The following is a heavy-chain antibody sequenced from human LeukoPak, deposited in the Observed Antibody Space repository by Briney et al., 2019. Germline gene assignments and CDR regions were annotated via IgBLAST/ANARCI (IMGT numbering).Heavy chain of an antibody. CDR1: GGSFSDYY. Sequence: PSETPSLTCAVYGGSFSDYYWSWIRQPPGKGLEWIGEINHSGSTNYNPSLKSRVTISVDTSKNQFSLKLSSVTAADTAVYYCARDYCSGGSCYNWFDPWGQGTLVTVSS. CDR2: INHSGST. D-gene: IGHD2-15*01. V-gene: IGHV4-34*01. J-gene: IGHJ5*02. CDR3: ARDYCSGGSCYNWFDP.